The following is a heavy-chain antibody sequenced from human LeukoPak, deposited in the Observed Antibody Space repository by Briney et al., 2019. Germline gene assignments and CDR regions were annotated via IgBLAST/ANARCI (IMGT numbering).Heavy chain of an antibody. CDR1: GFTFSSYW. CDR2: IKQDGSEK. V-gene: IGHV3-7*01. D-gene: IGHD5/OR15-5a*01. J-gene: IGHJ4*02. Sequence: GGSLRLSCAASGFTFSSYWMSWVRQAPGKGLEWVANIKQDGSEKYYVDSVKGRFTISRDNAKNSLYLQMHSLRAEDTAVYYCARENFKLNLYELAAKVGYYFDYWGQGTLVTVSS. CDR3: ARENFKLNLYELAAKVGYYFDY.